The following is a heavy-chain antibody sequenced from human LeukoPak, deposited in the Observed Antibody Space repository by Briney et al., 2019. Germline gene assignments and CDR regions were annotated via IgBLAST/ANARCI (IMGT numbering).Heavy chain of an antibody. CDR2: IYYSGST. D-gene: IGHD2-15*01. Sequence: SETLSLTCTVSGGSISSSSYYWGWIRQPPGKGLEWIGSIYYSGSTYYNPSLKSRVTISVDTSKNQFSLKLSSVTAADTAVYYCASHPHCSGGSCYSGVGAFDIWGQGTMVTVSS. J-gene: IGHJ3*02. V-gene: IGHV4-39*01. CDR3: ASHPHCSGGSCYSGVGAFDI. CDR1: GGSISSSSYY.